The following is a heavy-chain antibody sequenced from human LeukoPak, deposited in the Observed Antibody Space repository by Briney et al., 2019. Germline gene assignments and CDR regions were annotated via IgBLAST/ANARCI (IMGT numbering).Heavy chain of an antibody. D-gene: IGHD6-19*01. J-gene: IGHJ5*02. CDR3: ARVVRSSGPPGWFDP. CDR2: IIPIFGTA. CDR1: GFTFSSYA. Sequence: GGSLRLSCAASGFTFSSYAISWVRQAPGQGLEWMGGIIPIFGTANYAQKFQGRVTITADESTSTAYMELSSLRSEDTAVYYCARVVRSSGPPGWFDPWGQGTLVTVSS. V-gene: IGHV1-69*01.